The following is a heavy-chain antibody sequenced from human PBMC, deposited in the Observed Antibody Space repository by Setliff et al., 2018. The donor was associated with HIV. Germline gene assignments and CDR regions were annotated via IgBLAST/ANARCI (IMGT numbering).Heavy chain of an antibody. V-gene: IGHV1-18*01. Sequence: GASVKVSCKASGYTFTNYDINWVRQAPGQGLEWMGWISTYNGNANYAQKFQGRVTMTTHTSTTTAYMELSRLRSDDTAVYYCARDWKHVFDIWGKGTMVTVSS. CDR2: ISTYNGNA. D-gene: IGHD1-1*01. CDR1: GYTFTNYD. CDR3: ARDWKHVFDI. J-gene: IGHJ3*02.